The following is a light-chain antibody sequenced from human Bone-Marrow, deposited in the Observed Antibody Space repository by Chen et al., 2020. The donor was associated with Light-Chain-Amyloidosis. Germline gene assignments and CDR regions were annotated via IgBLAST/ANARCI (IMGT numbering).Light chain of an antibody. V-gene: IGLV3-21*02. J-gene: IGLJ3*02. Sequence: SYVLTLPSSVAVAPGLTATIACGGNNIGSASVHWYQQTPGQAPLLVVYDDSDRPSGIPERLSGSNSGNTATLTISRVEAGDEADYYCQVWDRSSDRPVFGGGTKLTVL. CDR3: QVWDRSSDRPV. CDR2: DDS. CDR1: NIGSAS.